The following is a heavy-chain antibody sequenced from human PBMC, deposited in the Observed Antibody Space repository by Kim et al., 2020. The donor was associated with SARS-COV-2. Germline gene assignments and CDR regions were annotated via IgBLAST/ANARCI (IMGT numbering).Heavy chain of an antibody. CDR1: GFPFSNYE. J-gene: IGHJ4*02. CDR2: ISNSGIPI. V-gene: IGHV3-48*03. CDR3: ARGGSIYDSRNFFYDPLDY. D-gene: IGHD3-22*01. Sequence: WGSLRLSCAASGFPFSNYEMNWVRQAPGKGLEWVSYISNSGIPIYYADSVKGRFTISRDNAKNSLYLLMNSLRAEDTAVYYCARGGSIYDSRNFFYDPLDYWGQGSLVTVSS.